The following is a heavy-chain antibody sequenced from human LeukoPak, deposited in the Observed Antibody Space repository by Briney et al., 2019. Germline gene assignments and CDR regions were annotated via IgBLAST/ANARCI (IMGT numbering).Heavy chain of an antibody. J-gene: IGHJ4*02. D-gene: IGHD3-9*01. Sequence: KTGGSLRLSCAASGFTFSSYSMNWVRQAPGKGLEWVSSIISSGTYIYYADSVKGRFTISRDNARNSLSLQMNSLRVEDTAVYYCARDGDILTGYYFDYWGQGTLVTVSS. V-gene: IGHV3-21*01. CDR2: IISSGTYI. CDR3: ARDGDILTGYYFDY. CDR1: GFTFSSYS.